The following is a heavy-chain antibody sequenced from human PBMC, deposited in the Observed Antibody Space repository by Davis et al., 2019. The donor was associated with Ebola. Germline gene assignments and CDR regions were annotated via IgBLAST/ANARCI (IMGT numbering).Heavy chain of an antibody. CDR3: ARDEVTWNGGDHYFYGLDV. D-gene: IGHD1-1*01. Sequence: AASVKVSCKASGYTLNSYGISWVRHAPGQEFEWMGWIRVSSGSTEYAQRFQGRVTLTADTSTSTAYMELRSLQSDDTAVYYCARDEVTWNGGDHYFYGLDVWGQGTTVTVYS. V-gene: IGHV1-18*01. CDR2: IRVSSGST. J-gene: IGHJ6*02. CDR1: GYTLNSYG.